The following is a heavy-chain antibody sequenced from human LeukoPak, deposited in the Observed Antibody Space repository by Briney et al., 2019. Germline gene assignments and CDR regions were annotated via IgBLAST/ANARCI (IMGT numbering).Heavy chain of an antibody. J-gene: IGHJ4*02. D-gene: IGHD6-13*01. CDR2: INWDGTNT. V-gene: IGHV3-20*04. CDR1: GGPTDDYG. CDR3: VKDLSSNWYSFDY. Sequence: PGGSLRLSCRVCGGPTDDYGMSGVRHGREGGVEWLSGINWDGTNTYYAESVRGRFTISRDSAEKSLYLHMNSLRDDDTAFYYCVKDLSSNWYSFDYWGQGTLVTVSS.